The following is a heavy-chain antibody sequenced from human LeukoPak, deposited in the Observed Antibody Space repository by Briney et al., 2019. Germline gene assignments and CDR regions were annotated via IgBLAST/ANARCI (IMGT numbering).Heavy chain of an antibody. CDR1: GGTFSSYA. CDR2: IIPIFGTA. D-gene: IGHD3-22*01. J-gene: IGHJ4*02. V-gene: IGHV1-69*05. CDR3: ARDRTHYYDSSGYYSRWEY. Sequence: SVKVSCKASGGTFSSYAISWVRQAPGQGLEWMGGIIPIFGTANYAQKFQGRVTMTRDTSTSTVYMELSSLRSEDTAMYYCARDRTHYYDSSGYYSRWEYWGQGTLVTVSS.